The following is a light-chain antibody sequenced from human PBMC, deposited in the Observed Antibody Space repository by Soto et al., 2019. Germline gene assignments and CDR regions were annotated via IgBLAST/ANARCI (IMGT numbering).Light chain of an antibody. CDR2: TSF. CDR3: QQGFSPEWT. Sequence: IPMTQCPSSLSDSFGDRVSITCRASQSIGTFLNRYQQKPGEAPNLLIHTSFTLYSGVPSRFSGTGSGTDFTLTISSLQPEDFATYFCQQGFSPEWTSGQGTKV. CDR1: QSIGTF. V-gene: IGKV1-39*01. J-gene: IGKJ1*01.